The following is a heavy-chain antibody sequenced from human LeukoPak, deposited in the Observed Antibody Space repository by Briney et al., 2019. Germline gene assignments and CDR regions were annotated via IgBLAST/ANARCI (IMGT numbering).Heavy chain of an antibody. CDR2: IIPIFGTA. CDR1: GGTFSSYA. D-gene: IGHD4-17*01. Sequence: SVNVSCKASGGTFSSYAISWVRQAPGQGLEWMGGIIPIFGTANYAQKFQGRVTITADESTSTAYMELSSLRSEDTAVYYCARDNDYGDYEMRLGFDYWGQGTLVTVSS. J-gene: IGHJ4*02. CDR3: ARDNDYGDYEMRLGFDY. V-gene: IGHV1-69*01.